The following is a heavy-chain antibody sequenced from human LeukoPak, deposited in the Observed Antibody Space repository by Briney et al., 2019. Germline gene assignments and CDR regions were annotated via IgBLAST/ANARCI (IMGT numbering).Heavy chain of an antibody. CDR1: GYSIGSGYY. CDR2: IYHSGST. J-gene: IGHJ4*02. V-gene: IGHV4-38-2*02. CDR3: ARDSGYSYVFDY. Sequence: SETLSLTCAVSGYSIGSGYYWGWIRQPPGKGLEWIGTIYHSGSTYYNPSLKSRVTISVDTSKNQFSLKLSSVTAADTAVYYCARDSGYSYVFDYWGQGTLVTVSS. D-gene: IGHD5-18*01.